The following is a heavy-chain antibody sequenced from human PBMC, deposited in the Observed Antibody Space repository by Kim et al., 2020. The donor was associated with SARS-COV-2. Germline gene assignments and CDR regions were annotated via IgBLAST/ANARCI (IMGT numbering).Heavy chain of an antibody. CDR1: GGSISSYY. D-gene: IGHD3-10*01. J-gene: IGHJ6*02. V-gene: IGHV4-59*13. Sequence: SETPSLTCTVSGGSISSYYWSWIRQPPGKGLEWIGYIYYSGSTNYNPSLKSRVTISVDTSKNQFSLKLSSVTAADTAVYYCARDLWDYYGSGSYYTYYYYGMDVWGQGTTVTVSS. CDR3: ARDLWDYYGSGSYYTYYYYGMDV. CDR2: IYYSGST.